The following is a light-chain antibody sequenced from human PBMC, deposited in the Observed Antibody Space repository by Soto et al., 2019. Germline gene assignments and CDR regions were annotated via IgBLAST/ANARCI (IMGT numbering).Light chain of an antibody. CDR2: GSS. Sequence: EVVLTQSPGTLSLSPGERASLSCRASQSVSNNYLAWYQQKPGQSPKLLIFGSSDRATGIPERFSGSGSGTDFILTISRLEPEDFAVDYCQQYGSSSPYTFGQGTKLDIK. J-gene: IGKJ2*01. CDR1: QSVSNNY. CDR3: QQYGSSSPYT. V-gene: IGKV3-20*01.